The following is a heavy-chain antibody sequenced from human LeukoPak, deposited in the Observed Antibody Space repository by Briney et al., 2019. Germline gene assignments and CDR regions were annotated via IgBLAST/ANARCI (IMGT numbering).Heavy chain of an antibody. J-gene: IGHJ5*02. CDR3: ARDWGTVTTDWFDP. CDR1: GFTFSSYE. CDR2: ISSSGSTI. D-gene: IGHD4-17*01. V-gene: IGHV3-48*03. Sequence: PGGSLRLSCAASGFTFSSYEMNWVRQAPGKGLEWVSYISSSGSTIYYADSVKGRFTISRDNAKNSLYLKMNSLRAEDTAVYYCARDWGTVTTDWFDPWGQGTLVTVSS.